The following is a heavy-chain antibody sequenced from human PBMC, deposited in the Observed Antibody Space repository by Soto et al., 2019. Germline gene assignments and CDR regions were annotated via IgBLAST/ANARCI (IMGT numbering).Heavy chain of an antibody. J-gene: IGHJ3*02. CDR3: ARERYSYDLRGAFDI. D-gene: IGHD5-18*01. V-gene: IGHV4-31*03. Sequence: QVQLQESGPGLVKPSQTLSLTCTVSVGSISSGGYYWSWFRQHPGKGLEWIGYLYYSGSTYYNPSLKHRVTISIEPSKTQFSLKLSSVTAADTAVYYCARERYSYDLRGAFDIWGQGTMVTVSS. CDR2: LYYSGST. CDR1: VGSISSGGYY.